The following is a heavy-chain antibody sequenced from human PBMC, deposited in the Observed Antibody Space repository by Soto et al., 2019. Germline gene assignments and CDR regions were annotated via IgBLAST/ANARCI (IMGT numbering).Heavy chain of an antibody. CDR3: AKLGFKYSTSSFYYYHSLDV. CDR2: ISSNGGST. CDR1: GFTFSSYA. V-gene: IGHV3-64*01. J-gene: IGHJ6*04. Sequence: VGSLRLSCAASGFTFSSYAMHWVRQAPGKGLEYVSAISSNGGSTYYANSVKGRFTISRDNSKNTLYLQMGSLRAEDMAVYYCAKLGFKYSTSSFYYYHSLDVWGKGPPVTASP. D-gene: IGHD6-6*01.